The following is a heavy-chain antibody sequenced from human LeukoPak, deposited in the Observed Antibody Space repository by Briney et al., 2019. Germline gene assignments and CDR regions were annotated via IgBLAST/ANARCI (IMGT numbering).Heavy chain of an antibody. CDR3: ARNMGLFGMDV. V-gene: IGHV1-69*04. CDR1: GGTFSSYA. J-gene: IGHJ6*02. Sequence: VASVKVSCKASGGTFSSYAISWVRQAPGQGLEWMGRIIPILGIANYAQKFQGRVTITADKSTSTAYMELSSLRSEDTAVYYCARNMGLFGMDVWGQGTTVTVSS. CDR2: IIPILGIA. D-gene: IGHD2/OR15-2a*01.